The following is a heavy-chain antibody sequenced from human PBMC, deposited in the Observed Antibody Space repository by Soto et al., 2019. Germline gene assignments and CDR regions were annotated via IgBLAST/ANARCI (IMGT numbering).Heavy chain of an antibody. D-gene: IGHD1-26*01. J-gene: IGHJ6*02. V-gene: IGHV1-69*01. CDR1: GGTFSSYA. CDR2: IIPIFGTA. CDR3: ARLGEWELRHPHYYYYGMDV. Sequence: QVQLVQSGAEVKKPGSSVTVSCKDSGGTFSSYAISWVRQAPGQGLEWMGGIIPIFGTANYAQKFQGRVTITADEATSTAYMELSSLRSEDTAVYDCARLGEWELRHPHYYYYGMDVWGQGTTVTVSS.